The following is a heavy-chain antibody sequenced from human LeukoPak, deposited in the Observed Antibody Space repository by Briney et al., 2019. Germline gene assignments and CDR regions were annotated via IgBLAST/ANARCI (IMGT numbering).Heavy chain of an antibody. Sequence: GGSLRLSCAASGFTFSNAWMSWVRQAPGKGLEWVGRIKSKTDGGTTDYAAPVKGRFTISRDDSKNTLCLQMNSLKTEDTAVYYCTTGGLRYFHWPPPPGYYYYGMDVWGKGTTVTVSS. J-gene: IGHJ6*04. V-gene: IGHV3-15*01. CDR2: IKSKTDGGTT. D-gene: IGHD3-9*01. CDR3: TTGGLRYFHWPPPPGYYYYGMDV. CDR1: GFTFSNAW.